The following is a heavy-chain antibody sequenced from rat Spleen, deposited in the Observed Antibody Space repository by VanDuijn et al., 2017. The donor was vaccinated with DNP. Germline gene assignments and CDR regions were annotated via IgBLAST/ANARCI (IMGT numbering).Heavy chain of an antibody. CDR3: ARHRAIAAIWDY. D-gene: IGHD1-2*01. Sequence: EVQLVESGGGLVQPGRSLKLSCAASVSTFSDYNMAWVRQVPSKGLEWVASITTGGGHTYYRDSVKGRFTISRDNAKNTQYLRMDSLRSEDTATYYCARHRAIAAIWDYWGQGVMVTVSS. V-gene: IGHV5S23*01. CDR2: ITTGGGHT. CDR1: VSTFSDYN. J-gene: IGHJ2*01.